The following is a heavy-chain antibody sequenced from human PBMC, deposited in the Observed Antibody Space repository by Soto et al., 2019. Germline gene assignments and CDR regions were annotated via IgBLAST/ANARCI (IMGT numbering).Heavy chain of an antibody. Sequence: QVQLVQSGAEVKKPGASVKVSCKASGYTFTSYGISWVRQAPGQGLEWMGWISAYNGNTNYAQKLQGRVPMTTDTSRRTADMELMSLRADDTAVYYCARDRRHDCGGITSCNYYYYGIDFWGQGTTVTVFS. CDR3: ARDRRHDCGGITSCNYYYYGIDF. D-gene: IGHD2-2*01. CDR1: GYTFTSYG. J-gene: IGHJ6*02. V-gene: IGHV1-18*01. CDR2: ISAYNGNT.